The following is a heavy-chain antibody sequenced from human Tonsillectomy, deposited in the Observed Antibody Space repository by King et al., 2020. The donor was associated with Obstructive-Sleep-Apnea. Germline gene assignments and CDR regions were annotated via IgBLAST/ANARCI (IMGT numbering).Heavy chain of an antibody. D-gene: IGHD3-3*02. J-gene: IGHJ4*02. Sequence: VQLVESGGGLVQPGGSLRLSCKASGFIFMSYWMNWVRQAPGKGLEWGAGIKYDGSEKKDVDSVKGGFIISRDNAKNLLFLEMNSLTAEDTAVYFCARVPISHWGQGILVAVSS. CDR1: GFIFMSYW. CDR2: IKYDGSEK. V-gene: IGHV3-7*03. CDR3: ARVPISH.